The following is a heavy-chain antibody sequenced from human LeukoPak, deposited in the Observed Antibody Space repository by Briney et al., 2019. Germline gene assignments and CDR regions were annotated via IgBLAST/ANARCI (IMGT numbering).Heavy chain of an antibody. J-gene: IGHJ4*02. D-gene: IGHD6-13*01. CDR3: AGTIAAAGTVSLDY. Sequence: PGGSLRLSCAASGFTFSSYAMHWVRQAPGKGLEWVAVISYDGSNKYYADSVKGRFTISRDNSKNTLYLQMNSMRAEDTAVYCCAGTIAAAGTVSLDYWGQGTLVTVSS. CDR2: ISYDGSNK. CDR1: GFTFSSYA. V-gene: IGHV3-30*04.